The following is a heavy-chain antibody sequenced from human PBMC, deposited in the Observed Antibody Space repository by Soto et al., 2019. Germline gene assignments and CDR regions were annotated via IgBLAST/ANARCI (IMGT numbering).Heavy chain of an antibody. CDR1: GFTFSSYS. J-gene: IGHJ2*01. V-gene: IGHV3-21*01. CDR3: ARAGGDYVNWYFDL. D-gene: IGHD4-17*01. Sequence: EVQLVESGGGLVKPGGSLRLSCAASGFTFSSYSMNWVRQAPGKGLEWVSSISSSSSYIYYADSVKGRFTISRDNAKNSLYLKMNSLRAEDTAVYYCARAGGDYVNWYFDLWGRGTLVTVSS. CDR2: ISSSSSYI.